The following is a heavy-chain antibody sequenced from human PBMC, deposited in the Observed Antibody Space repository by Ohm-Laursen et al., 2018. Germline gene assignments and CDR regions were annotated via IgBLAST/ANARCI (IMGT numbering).Heavy chain of an antibody. J-gene: IGHJ3*01. V-gene: IGHV4-4*08. CDR1: DGSISSYY. Sequence: SETLSLTCTVSDGSISSYYWTWIRQPPGKGLEWIGHFYHSGGTNNNPSFKSRVTISIDTSKNQVSLNLNSVTAADTAVYYCASSQSSSWYHAFDVWGQGTMVTVSS. D-gene: IGHD6-13*01. CDR2: FYHSGGT. CDR3: ASSQSSSWYHAFDV.